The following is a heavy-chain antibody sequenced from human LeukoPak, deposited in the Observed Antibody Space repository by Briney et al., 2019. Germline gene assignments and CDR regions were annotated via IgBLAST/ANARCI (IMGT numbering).Heavy chain of an antibody. J-gene: IGHJ6*02. CDR1: GGSISRYY. CDR2: IYTSGST. Sequence: PSETLSLTCTVSGGSISRYYWSWIRQPAGKGLEWIGRIYTSGSTNYNPSLKSRVTISVDTSKNQFSLKLSSVTAADTAVYYCARDGCSGGSCYSGTGYYYYYGMDVWGQGTTVTVSS. V-gene: IGHV4-4*07. CDR3: ARDGCSGGSCYSGTGYYYYYGMDV. D-gene: IGHD2-15*01.